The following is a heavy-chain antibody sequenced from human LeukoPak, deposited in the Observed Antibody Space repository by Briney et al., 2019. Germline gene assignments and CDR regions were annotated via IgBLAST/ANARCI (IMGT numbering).Heavy chain of an antibody. Sequence: GGSLRLSCAASGFTFSSYGMHWVRQAPGKGLEWVAFIRYDGSNKYYADSVKGRFTISRDNSKNTLYLQMNSLRAEDTAAYYCAREVIAGEDWGYYFDYWGQGTLVTVSS. J-gene: IGHJ4*02. CDR1: GFTFSSYG. V-gene: IGHV3-30*02. CDR3: AREVIAGEDWGYYFDY. CDR2: IRYDGSNK. D-gene: IGHD3-16*01.